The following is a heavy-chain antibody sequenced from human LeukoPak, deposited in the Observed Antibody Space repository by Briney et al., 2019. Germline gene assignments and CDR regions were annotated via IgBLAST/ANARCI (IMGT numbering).Heavy chain of an antibody. CDR1: GVSISSSNYY. V-gene: IGHV4-39*01. CDR3: ARQTGSGLFILP. D-gene: IGHD3/OR15-3a*01. CDR2: IYYSGNT. Sequence: SETLSLTCTVSGVSISSSNYYWGWIRQPPGKGLEWIGSIYYSGNTYYNASLKSQVSISIDTSKNQFSLRLTSVTAADTAVYYGARQTGSGLFILPGGQGTLVTVSS. J-gene: IGHJ4*02.